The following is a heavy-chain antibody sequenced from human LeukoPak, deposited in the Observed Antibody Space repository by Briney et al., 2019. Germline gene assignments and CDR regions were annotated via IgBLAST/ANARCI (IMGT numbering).Heavy chain of an antibody. J-gene: IGHJ4*02. Sequence: GSLRLSCAASGFTFNEFSMHWVRQAPGKGLEWVSLVNWGGENTFYADSVKGRFTIFRDNAKNSVYLQMNSLRAEDTAVYYCARDLMIVMVEEEGSADYWGQGTLVTVSS. D-gene: IGHD3-22*01. CDR3: ARDLMIVMVEEEGSADY. V-gene: IGHV3-43*01. CDR2: VNWGGENT. CDR1: GFTFNEFS.